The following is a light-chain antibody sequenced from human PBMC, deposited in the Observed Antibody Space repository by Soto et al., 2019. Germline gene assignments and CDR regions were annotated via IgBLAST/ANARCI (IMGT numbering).Light chain of an antibody. CDR2: GAS. Sequence: EIVMTQSPATLSVSPGERATLSCRASQSVSSNLAWYQQKPGQAPRLLIYGASTRATGIPAMFSGSGSGTEFTLTISSLQSEDFAVYYCQQYNNWPPYTFGQRTKLEIK. CDR3: QQYNNWPPYT. J-gene: IGKJ2*01. V-gene: IGKV3-15*01. CDR1: QSVSSN.